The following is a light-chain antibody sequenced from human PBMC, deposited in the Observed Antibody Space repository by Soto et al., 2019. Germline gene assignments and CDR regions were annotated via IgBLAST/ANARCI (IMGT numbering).Light chain of an antibody. J-gene: IGKJ3*01. CDR1: QSVRSSY. V-gene: IGKV3-20*01. CDR2: GAS. CDR3: QQYDTSPGT. Sequence: EIVLTQSPGTLSLSPGERVTLSCRASQSVRSSYLAWYQHKPGQAPRLLIYGASSRATGIPDRFSGSGSGTDFTLTISRLETEDFAVYFCQQYDTSPGTFGPGTKVDIK.